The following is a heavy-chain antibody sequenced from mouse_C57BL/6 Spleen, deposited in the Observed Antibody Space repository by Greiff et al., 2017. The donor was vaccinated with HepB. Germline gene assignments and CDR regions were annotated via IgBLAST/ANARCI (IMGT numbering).Heavy chain of an antibody. V-gene: IGHV2-5*01. J-gene: IGHJ1*03. CDR2: IWRGGST. D-gene: IGHD1-1*01. CDR1: GFSLTSYG. CDR3: ASLIYYYGSSYERNWYFDV. Sequence: VKLMESGPGLVQPSQSLSITCTVSGFSLTSYGVHWVRQSPGKGLEWLGVIWRGGSTDYNAAFMSRLSITKDNSKSQVFFKMNSLQADDTAIYYCASLIYYYGSSYERNWYFDVWGTGTTVTVSS.